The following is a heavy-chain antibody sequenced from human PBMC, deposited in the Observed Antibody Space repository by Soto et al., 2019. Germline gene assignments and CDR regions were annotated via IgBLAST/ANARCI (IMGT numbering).Heavy chain of an antibody. V-gene: IGHV3-23*01. J-gene: IGHJ6*02. D-gene: IGHD7-27*01. Sequence: EVQLLESGGGLVQPGGSLRLSCAASGFTFSSYAMSWVRQAPGKGLVWVSAITGSGGRTYYADSVKGRFTISRDNSKNTVYLQMNSLRAEDTAVYYCAKGLTGAAYYAMDVWGQGTTVTVSS. CDR3: AKGLTGAAYYAMDV. CDR2: ITGSGGRT. CDR1: GFTFSSYA.